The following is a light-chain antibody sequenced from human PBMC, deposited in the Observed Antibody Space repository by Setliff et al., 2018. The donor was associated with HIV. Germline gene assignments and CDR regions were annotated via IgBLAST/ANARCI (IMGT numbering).Light chain of an antibody. Sequence: QSALTQPRSVSASPGQSVTISCTGSSSDVGAYNYVSWYQQHPGKAPKLMIYDVTKRPSGVPDRFSGSKSGNTTSLTISGRQAEDEADYYCCSYAGSYTYIFGTGTKVTVL. CDR2: DVT. J-gene: IGLJ1*01. CDR1: SSDVGAYNY. V-gene: IGLV2-11*01. CDR3: CSYAGSYTYI.